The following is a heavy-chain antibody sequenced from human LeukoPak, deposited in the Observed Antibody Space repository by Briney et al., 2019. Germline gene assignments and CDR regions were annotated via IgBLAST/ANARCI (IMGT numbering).Heavy chain of an antibody. CDR2: IYTSGST. CDR1: GGSISSGSYY. D-gene: IGHD3-16*01. V-gene: IGHV4-61*02. Sequence: PSQTLSLTCTVSGGSISSGSYYWSWIRQPAGKGLEWIGRIYTSGSTNYNPSLKSRVTISVDTSENQFSLKLSSVTAADTAVYYCARFSAPLRFRIDYWGQGTLVTVSS. CDR3: ARFSAPLRFRIDY. J-gene: IGHJ4*02.